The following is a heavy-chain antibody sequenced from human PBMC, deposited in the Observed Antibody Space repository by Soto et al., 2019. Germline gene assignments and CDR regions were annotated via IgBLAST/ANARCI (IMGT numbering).Heavy chain of an antibody. Sequence: GGSLRLSCAASGFIFENFGMSWVRQAPGKGLEWISSISGSGFKKYYADSVKGRFTISRDNSKSTVYLELNNLKAEDTAVYYCAKAKYSSGWYVNYWGQGTLVTVSS. CDR2: ISGSGFKK. V-gene: IGHV3-23*01. CDR1: GFIFENFG. D-gene: IGHD6-19*01. J-gene: IGHJ4*02. CDR3: AKAKYSSGWYVNY.